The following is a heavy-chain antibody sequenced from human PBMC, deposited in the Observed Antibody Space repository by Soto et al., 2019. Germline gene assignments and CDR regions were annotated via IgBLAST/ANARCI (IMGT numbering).Heavy chain of an antibody. CDR1: GFTFSSYW. D-gene: IGHD6-13*01. CDR3: ARWAAAGRYYYYYYGMDV. CDR2: IKQDGSEK. J-gene: IGHJ6*02. V-gene: IGHV3-7*05. Sequence: GGSLRLSCAASGFTFSSYWMSWVRQAPGQGLEWVANIKQDGSEKYYVDSVKGRFTISRDNAKNSLYLQMNSLRAEDTAVYYCARWAAAGRYYYYYYGMDVWGQGTTVSV.